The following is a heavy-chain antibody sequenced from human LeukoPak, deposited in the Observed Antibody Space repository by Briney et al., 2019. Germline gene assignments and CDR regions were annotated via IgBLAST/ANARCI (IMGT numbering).Heavy chain of an antibody. CDR1: GYSFTSFC. D-gene: IGHD3-10*01. Sequence: GESLKISCKGSGYSFTSFCIGWVRQMPGKGLEWMGIIYPGDSDTRYSPSFQGQVTISADKSISTAYLQWSSLKASDTATYYCARLLGYYGSGSYYPDYWGQGTLVTVSS. CDR2: IYPGDSDT. CDR3: ARLLGYYGSGSYYPDY. J-gene: IGHJ4*02. V-gene: IGHV5-51*01.